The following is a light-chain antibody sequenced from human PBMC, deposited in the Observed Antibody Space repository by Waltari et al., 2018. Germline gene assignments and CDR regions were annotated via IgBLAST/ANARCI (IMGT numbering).Light chain of an antibody. CDR3: SSYAGNDLVI. CDR2: EVP. J-gene: IGLJ2*01. V-gene: IGLV2-14*01. CDR1: YLDIGSYNY. Sequence: QSALTQPASVSGSPGQSITISCTGTYLDIGSYNYVSWYQQHPGKPPNLMIYEVPKRPSGLSNRVSGSKSGNTASLTITELQAEDEADYYCSSYAGNDLVIFGGGTKLTVL.